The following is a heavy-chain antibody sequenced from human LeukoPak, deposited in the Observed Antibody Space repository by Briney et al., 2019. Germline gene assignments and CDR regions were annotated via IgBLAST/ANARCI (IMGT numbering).Heavy chain of an antibody. CDR2: IYYSGST. D-gene: IGHD3-3*01. CDR3: ARLRRIWSGYYTGYYYYYMDV. V-gene: IGHV4-39*01. Sequence: SETLSLTCTVSGGSISSSSYYWGWIRQPPGKGLEWIGSIYYSGSTYYNPSLKSRVTISVDTSKNQFSLKLSSVTAADTAVYYCARLRRIWSGYYTGYYYYYMDVWGKGTTVTVSS. CDR1: GGSISSSSYY. J-gene: IGHJ6*03.